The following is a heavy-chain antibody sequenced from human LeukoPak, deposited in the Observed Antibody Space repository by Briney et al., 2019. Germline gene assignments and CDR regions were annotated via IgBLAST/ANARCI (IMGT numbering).Heavy chain of an antibody. J-gene: IGHJ5*02. D-gene: IGHD3-22*01. CDR3: ARSFYHDSSGHYFVSAVDP. V-gene: IGHV4-39*01. Sequence: SETLSLTCTVSGASISSSTYYWGWIRQPPGKGLEWIGSFYYGGNTYYNLSLKSRVTISVDTSKNQFSLKLSSVTAADTAVYYCARSFYHDSSGHYFVSAVDPWGQGTLVTVSS. CDR2: FYYGGNT. CDR1: GASISSSTYY.